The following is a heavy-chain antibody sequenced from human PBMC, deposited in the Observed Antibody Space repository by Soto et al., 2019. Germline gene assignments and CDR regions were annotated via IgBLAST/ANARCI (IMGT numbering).Heavy chain of an antibody. Sequence: ECSVAKYCISRGWQMHWKDMEWMGRIDPSDSYTNYSPSFQGHVTISADKSISTAYLQWSSLKASDTAMYYCARAKGIVATIYYYYGMDVWGQGTTVTVSS. V-gene: IGHV5-10-1*01. CDR2: IDPSDSYT. D-gene: IGHD5-12*01. J-gene: IGHJ6*02. CDR3: ARAKGIVATIYYYYGMDV. CDR1: ECSVAKYC.